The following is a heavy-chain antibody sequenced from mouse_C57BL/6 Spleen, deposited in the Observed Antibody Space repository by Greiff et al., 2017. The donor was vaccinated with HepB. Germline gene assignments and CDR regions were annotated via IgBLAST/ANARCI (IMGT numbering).Heavy chain of an antibody. Sequence: QVQLKQPGAELVRPGSSVKLSCKASGYTFTSYWMHWVKQRPIQGLEWIGNIDPSDSETHYNQKFKDKATLTVDKSSSTAYMQLSSLTSEDSAVYYCARSGSSGYDAMDYWGQGTSVTVSS. CDR1: GYTFTSYW. V-gene: IGHV1-52*01. J-gene: IGHJ4*01. D-gene: IGHD3-2*02. CDR3: ARSGSSGYDAMDY. CDR2: IDPSDSET.